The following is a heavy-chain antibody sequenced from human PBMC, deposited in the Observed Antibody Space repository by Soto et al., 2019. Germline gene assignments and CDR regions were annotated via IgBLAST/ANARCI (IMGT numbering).Heavy chain of an antibody. CDR2: ISYSGRTI. D-gene: IGHD2-21*02. CDR1: GFPFSDYY. V-gene: IGHV3-11*01. J-gene: IGHJ4*02. CDR3: AKDGIVVVTAINY. Sequence: QVQLVESGGGLVKPGGSLRLSCVASGFPFSDYYMTWIRQAPGKGLEWLSYISYSGRTINYADSVKGRFTISRDNAKNSLYLQMNSLRAEDTAVYYCAKDGIVVVTAINYWGQGTLVTVSS.